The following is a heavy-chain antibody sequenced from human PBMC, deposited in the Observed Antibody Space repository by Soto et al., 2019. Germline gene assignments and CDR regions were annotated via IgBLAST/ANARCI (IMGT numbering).Heavy chain of an antibody. V-gene: IGHV3-33*01. Sequence: GGSLRLSCAASGFTFSSYGMHWVRQAPGKGLEWVAVIWYDGSNKYYADSVKGRFTISRDNSKNTLYLQMNSLRAEDTAVYYCARDLPFGPTDYWGQGTLVTVSS. J-gene: IGHJ4*02. CDR3: ARDLPFGPTDY. CDR2: IWYDGSNK. CDR1: GFTFSSYG. D-gene: IGHD3-10*01.